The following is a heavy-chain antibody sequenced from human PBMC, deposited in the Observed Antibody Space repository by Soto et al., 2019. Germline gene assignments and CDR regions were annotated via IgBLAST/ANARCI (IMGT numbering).Heavy chain of an antibody. V-gene: IGHV3-30*09. CDR2: LSSDGNTQ. CDR3: ARPTTTIPYYYFYGLDV. CDR1: GFMFSNYA. J-gene: IGHJ6*02. Sequence: GGSLRLSCTASGFMFSNYAMHWVRQAPGKGLEWVAVLSSDGNTQFYGDSVEGRFAISRDNSKNTLYLQMDSLRPQDTAVYFCARPTTTIPYYYFYGLDVWGQGTTVTVSS. D-gene: IGHD1-1*01.